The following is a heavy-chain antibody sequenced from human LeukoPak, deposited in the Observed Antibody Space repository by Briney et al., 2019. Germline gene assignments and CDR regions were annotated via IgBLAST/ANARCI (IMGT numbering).Heavy chain of an antibody. D-gene: IGHD6-13*01. Sequence: GGSLRLSCAASGFTFNGSAMHWVRQASGKGLEWVGRIRSKANSYATAYAASVKGRFTISRDDSKNTAYLQMNSLKTEDTAVYYCTSPRIAAAGIDYYYYGMDVWGQGTTVTVSS. CDR3: TSPRIAAAGIDYYYYGMDV. V-gene: IGHV3-73*01. CDR1: GFTFNGSA. J-gene: IGHJ6*02. CDR2: IRSKANSYAT.